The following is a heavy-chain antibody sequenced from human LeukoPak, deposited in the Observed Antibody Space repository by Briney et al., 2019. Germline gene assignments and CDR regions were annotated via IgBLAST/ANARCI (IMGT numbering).Heavy chain of an antibody. J-gene: IGHJ4*02. Sequence: GGSLRLSCAASGFTFTNYWMSWVRQAQGKGLEWVANIKQDGSEKYYADSVKGRFTISRDNAKNSLFLQMNSLRAEDTALYYCARFRGGYNYWGQGTLVTVSS. CDR3: ARFRGGYNY. CDR1: GFTFTNYW. CDR2: IKQDGSEK. D-gene: IGHD3-3*01. V-gene: IGHV3-7*01.